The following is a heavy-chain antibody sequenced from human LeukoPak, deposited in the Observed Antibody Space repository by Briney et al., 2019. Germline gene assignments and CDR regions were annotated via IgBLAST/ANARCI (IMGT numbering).Heavy chain of an antibody. CDR3: ARSGVVVAANFDY. D-gene: IGHD2-15*01. CDR1: GYSFTSYW. V-gene: IGHV5-51*01. J-gene: IGHJ4*02. CDR2: IYPGGSDT. Sequence: GESLKISCKGSGYSFTSYWIGWVRQMPGKGLEWMRIIYPGGSDTRYSPSFQGQVTISADKSISTAYLQWSSLKASDTAMYYCARSGVVVAANFDYWGQGTLVTVSS.